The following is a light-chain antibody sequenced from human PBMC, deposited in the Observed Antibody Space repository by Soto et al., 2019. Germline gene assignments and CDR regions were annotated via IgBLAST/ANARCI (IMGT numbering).Light chain of an antibody. Sequence: HVTQTPYSLYASVGDRVTITCRASQRITYYLNWFQQKPGRAPKLLIYAASSLEAGVPSRYSGSGSGTDFTLTISSLQPEDFATYYCPQSYSTPFPFGQGTRPAIK. J-gene: IGKJ5*01. CDR1: QRITYY. CDR3: PQSYSTPFP. V-gene: IGKV1-39*01. CDR2: AAS.